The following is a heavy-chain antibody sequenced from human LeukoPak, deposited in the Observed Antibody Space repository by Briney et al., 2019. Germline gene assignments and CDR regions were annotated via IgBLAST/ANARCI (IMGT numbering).Heavy chain of an antibody. V-gene: IGHV3-21*01. J-gene: IGHJ4*02. Sequence: GGSLRLSCAASGFTFSSYSMNWVRQAPGKGLEWVSSISSSSSYIYYADSVKGRFTISRDNAKNSLYLQMNSLRAEDTAVYYCARGWAYSSSWGPFDYWGQGTLVTVSS. CDR2: ISSSSSYI. D-gene: IGHD6-13*01. CDR1: GFTFSSYS. CDR3: ARGWAYSSSWGPFDY.